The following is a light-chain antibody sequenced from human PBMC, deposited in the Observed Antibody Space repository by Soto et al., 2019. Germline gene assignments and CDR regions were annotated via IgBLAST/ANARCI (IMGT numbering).Light chain of an antibody. CDR1: QSISSY. Sequence: DIQMTQSPSSRSASVGERVTITCRASQSISSYLNWYQQKPGKAPKLLIYAASSLQSGVPSRFSGRGSGTDFTLTISSLQPEDFATDYCQQSYSTLRTFGQGPKVDIK. J-gene: IGKJ1*01. CDR3: QQSYSTLRT. CDR2: AAS. V-gene: IGKV1-39*01.